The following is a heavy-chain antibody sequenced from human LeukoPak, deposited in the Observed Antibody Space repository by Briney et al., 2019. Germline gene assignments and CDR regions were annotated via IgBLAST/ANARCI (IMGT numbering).Heavy chain of an antibody. D-gene: IGHD5-18*01. J-gene: IGHJ4*02. CDR1: GFSLSTTGVA. V-gene: IGHV2-5*02. CDR2: IYWDNNK. Sequence: ESGPTLVKPTQILALTCSFSGFSLSTTGVAVGWIRQPPGRALEWLALIYWDNNKVSSPSLKNRLTITKDTFKDRVVLTMTDVDPEDTATYFCAHYVDTARGGPFFDYWGQGTLVTVSA. CDR3: AHYVDTARGGPFFDY.